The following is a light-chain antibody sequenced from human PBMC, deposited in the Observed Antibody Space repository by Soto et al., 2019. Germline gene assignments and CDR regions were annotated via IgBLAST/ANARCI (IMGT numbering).Light chain of an antibody. CDR2: DVS. J-gene: IGLJ1*01. V-gene: IGLV2-11*01. CDR1: SSDVGGYNY. CDR3: CSYAGSYTYV. Sequence: QSVLTQPRSVSGSPAQSVTISCTGTSSDVGGYNYVSWYQQYPDRAPKVIIYDVSERPSGVPDRFSGSKSGNTASLTISGLQAEDEADYYCCSYAGSYTYVFGSGTKLTVL.